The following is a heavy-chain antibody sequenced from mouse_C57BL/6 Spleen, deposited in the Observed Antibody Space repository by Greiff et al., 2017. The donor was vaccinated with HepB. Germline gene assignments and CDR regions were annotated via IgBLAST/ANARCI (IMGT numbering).Heavy chain of an antibody. V-gene: IGHV1-82*01. Sequence: VQLQQSGPELVKPGASVKISCKASGYAFSSSWMNWVKQRPGKGLEWIGRIYPGDGDTNYNGKFKGKATLTADKSSSTAYMKHSSLTSEDSAVYFCARDFYAMDYWGQGTSVTVSS. CDR3: ARDFYAMDY. CDR1: GYAFSSSW. CDR2: IYPGDGDT. J-gene: IGHJ4*01.